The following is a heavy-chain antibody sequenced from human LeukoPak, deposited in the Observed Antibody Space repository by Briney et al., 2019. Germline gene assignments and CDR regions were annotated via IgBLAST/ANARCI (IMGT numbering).Heavy chain of an antibody. CDR3: ARGGRFGELSSSL. CDR1: GFTFSSYA. Sequence: SGGSLRLSCAASGFTFSSYAMHWVRQAPGKGLEWVAVISYDGSNKYYADSVKGRFTISRDNSKNTLYLQMSSLRAEDTAVYYCARGGRFGELSSSLWGQGTLVTVSS. D-gene: IGHD3-10*01. CDR2: ISYDGSNK. J-gene: IGHJ4*02. V-gene: IGHV3-30*04.